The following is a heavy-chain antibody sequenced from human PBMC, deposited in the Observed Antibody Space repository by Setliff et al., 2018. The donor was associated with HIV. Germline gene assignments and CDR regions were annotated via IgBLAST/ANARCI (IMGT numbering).Heavy chain of an antibody. CDR2: IYYNGTA. D-gene: IGHD3-3*01. CDR3: ARPGSLFYWVDP. Sequence: SETLSRTCSVSGVSLISANYHWAWIRQPPGKGLEWIGSIYYNGTAYYNPSLKSRVTMSIDTSKSQFSLKLNSVTAADTAVYYCARPGSLFYWVDPWGQGTLVTVSS. J-gene: IGHJ5*02. CDR1: GVSLISANYH. V-gene: IGHV4-39*01.